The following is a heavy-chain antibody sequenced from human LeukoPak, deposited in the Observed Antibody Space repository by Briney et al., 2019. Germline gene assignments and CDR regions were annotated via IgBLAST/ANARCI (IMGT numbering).Heavy chain of an antibody. D-gene: IGHD2-21*02. Sequence: PSQTLSLTCTVSGGSISSGDYYWNWIRQPPGKGLEWIGYTYYSGSTYYNPSLKSRVTISVDTSKNQFSLKLSSVTAADTAVYYCARVRGVTDWFDPWGQGTLVTVSS. CDR2: TYYSGST. CDR1: GGSISSGDYY. CDR3: ARVRGVTDWFDP. J-gene: IGHJ5*02. V-gene: IGHV4-30-4*08.